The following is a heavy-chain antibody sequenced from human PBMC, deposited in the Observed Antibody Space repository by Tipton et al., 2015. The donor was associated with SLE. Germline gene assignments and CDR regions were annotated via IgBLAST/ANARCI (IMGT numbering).Heavy chain of an antibody. J-gene: IGHJ3*02. CDR3: AGETYYSYSSDLNAFDI. D-gene: IGHD3-22*01. CDR2: IYYSGST. Sequence: LRLSCTVSGGSISNYYWNWIRQPPGKGLEWIWNIYYSGSTNYNPSLQSRVIISVDTSKSQFSLKLSSVTAADTAVYYCAGETYYSYSSDLNAFDIWGQGTMVTVSS. CDR1: GGSISNYY. V-gene: IGHV4-59*01.